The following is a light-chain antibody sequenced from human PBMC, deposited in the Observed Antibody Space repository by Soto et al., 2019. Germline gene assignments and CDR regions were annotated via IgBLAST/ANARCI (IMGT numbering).Light chain of an antibody. Sequence: QSALTQPASVSGSPGQSITISCTGTSSDVGGYNYVSWYQHHPGKAPKLMIYDVSNRPSGVSNRFSGSNSGTTASLTISGLQAEDEADYHCSSNTTSSTLVFGGGTKLTVL. V-gene: IGLV2-14*03. J-gene: IGLJ3*02. CDR2: DVS. CDR1: SSDVGGYNY. CDR3: SSNTTSSTLV.